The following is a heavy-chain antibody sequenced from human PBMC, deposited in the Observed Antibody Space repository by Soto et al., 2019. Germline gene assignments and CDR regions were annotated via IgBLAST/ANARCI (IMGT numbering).Heavy chain of an antibody. D-gene: IGHD3-22*01. J-gene: IGHJ2*01. CDR3: ARANYYDSSGYYWYFDL. V-gene: IGHV3-30-3*01. CDR2: ISYDGSNK. Sequence: QVQLVESGGGVVQPGRSLRLSCAASGFTFSSYAMHWVRQAPGKGLEWVAVISYDGSNKYYADSVKGRFTISRDNSKNTLYLQMNRLRAEDTAVYYCARANYYDSSGYYWYFDLWGRGTLVTVSS. CDR1: GFTFSSYA.